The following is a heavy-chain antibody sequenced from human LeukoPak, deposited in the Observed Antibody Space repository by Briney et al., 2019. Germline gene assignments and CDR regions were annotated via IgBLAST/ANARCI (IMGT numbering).Heavy chain of an antibody. V-gene: IGHV3-21*01. J-gene: IGHJ5*02. D-gene: IGHD3-3*01. CDR2: ISSSSSYI. CDR3: AGLEFANWFDP. Sequence: GGSLRLSCAASGFTFSSYSMNWVRQAPGKGLEWVSSISSSSSYIYYADSVKGRYTISRDNAKNSLYLQMNGLRAEDTAVYYCAGLEFANWFDPWGQGTLVTVSS. CDR1: GFTFSSYS.